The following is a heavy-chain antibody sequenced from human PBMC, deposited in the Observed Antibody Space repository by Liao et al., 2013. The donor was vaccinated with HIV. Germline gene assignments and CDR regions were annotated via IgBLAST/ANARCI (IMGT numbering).Heavy chain of an antibody. J-gene: IGHJ4*02. D-gene: IGHD2-21*02. Sequence: QLHLQESGPGLVMPSGTLSLTCTVSGGSVSSSTYYWAWIRQSPSGGLEWIGSVYYNGFTYSNPSLQSRVTFSIDTFSNQFSLDLTSVSAADTAVYYCARDDFTSMSPLSPTYFDFWGQGTLVTVSS. CDR2: VYYNGFT. V-gene: IGHV4-39*07. CDR3: ARDDFTSMSPLSPTYFDF. CDR1: GGSVSSSTYY.